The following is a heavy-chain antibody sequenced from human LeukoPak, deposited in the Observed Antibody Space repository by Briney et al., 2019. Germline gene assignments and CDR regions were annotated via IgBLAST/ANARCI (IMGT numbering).Heavy chain of an antibody. Sequence: GGSLRLSCAASGFTFSSYSMNWVRQAPGKGLEWVSSISSSSSYIYYADSVKGRFTISGDNAKNSLYLQMNSLRAEDTAVYYCARDRTAYSSSWCMDVWGQGTTVTVSS. J-gene: IGHJ6*02. CDR2: ISSSSSYI. D-gene: IGHD6-13*01. CDR1: GFTFSSYS. CDR3: ARDRTAYSSSWCMDV. V-gene: IGHV3-21*01.